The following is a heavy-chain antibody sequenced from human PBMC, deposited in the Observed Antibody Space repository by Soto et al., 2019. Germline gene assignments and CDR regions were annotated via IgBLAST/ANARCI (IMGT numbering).Heavy chain of an antibody. CDR1: GFTFSSYG. CDR3: ARVANDYGDSPFDY. V-gene: IGHV3-33*01. J-gene: IGHJ4*02. CDR2: IWYDGSNK. Sequence: GGSLRLSCAASGFTFSSYGMHWVRQAPGKGLEWVAVIWYDGSNKYYADSVKGRFTISRDNSKNTLYLQMNSLRAEDTAVYYCARVANDYGDSPFDYWGQGTLVTVSS. D-gene: IGHD4-17*01.